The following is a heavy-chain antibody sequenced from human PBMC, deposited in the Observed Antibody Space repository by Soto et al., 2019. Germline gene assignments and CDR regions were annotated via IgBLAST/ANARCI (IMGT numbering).Heavy chain of an antibody. CDR3: ARGSEYDIFPH. Sequence: GVFMRLCCAASGGNLGSYSRNWVRQAPGKGLEWVSSISSSSSYIYYADSVKGRFTISRDNAKNSLYLQMNSLRAEDTAVYYCARGSEYDIFPHWVQGTLVTVSS. CDR1: GGNLGSYS. CDR2: ISSSSSYI. D-gene: IGHD3-9*01. V-gene: IGHV3-21*01. J-gene: IGHJ4*02.